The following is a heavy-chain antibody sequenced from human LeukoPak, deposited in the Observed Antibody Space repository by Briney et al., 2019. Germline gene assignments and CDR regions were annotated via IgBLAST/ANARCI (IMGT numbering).Heavy chain of an antibody. Sequence: SVKVSCKASGYTFTSYGISWVRQAPGQGLEWMGWISAYNGNTNYAQKFQGWVTMTRDTSISTAYMELSRLRSDDTAVYYCARDGGIAAAGYMDFDYWGQGTLVTVSS. CDR3: ARDGGIAAAGYMDFDY. CDR1: GYTFTSYG. D-gene: IGHD6-13*01. CDR2: ISAYNGNT. V-gene: IGHV1-18*01. J-gene: IGHJ4*02.